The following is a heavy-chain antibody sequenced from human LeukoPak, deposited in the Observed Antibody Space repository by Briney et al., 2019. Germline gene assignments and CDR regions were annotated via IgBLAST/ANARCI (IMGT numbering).Heavy chain of an antibody. Sequence: SETLSLTCTVSGGSISSYYWSWIRQPPGKGLEWIGYIYYSGSTYYNPSLKSRVTISVDTSKNQFSLKLSSVTAADTAVYYCASGFMVRGDPYYFDYWGQGTLVTVSS. J-gene: IGHJ4*02. V-gene: IGHV4-59*08. CDR2: IYYSGST. CDR3: ASGFMVRGDPYYFDY. D-gene: IGHD3-10*01. CDR1: GGSISSYY.